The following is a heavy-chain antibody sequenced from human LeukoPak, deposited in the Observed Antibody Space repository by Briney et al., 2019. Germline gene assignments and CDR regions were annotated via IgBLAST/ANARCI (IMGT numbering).Heavy chain of an antibody. Sequence: GASVKVSCKASGYTFTSYYMHWVRQAPGQGLEWMGIINPSGGSTSYAQKFQGRVTMTRDTSTSTAYIELRSLRSDDTAVYYCARGEAAAGTVDDYWGQGTLVTVSS. J-gene: IGHJ4*02. V-gene: IGHV1-46*01. D-gene: IGHD6-13*01. CDR1: GYTFTSYY. CDR3: ARGEAAAGTVDDY. CDR2: INPSGGST.